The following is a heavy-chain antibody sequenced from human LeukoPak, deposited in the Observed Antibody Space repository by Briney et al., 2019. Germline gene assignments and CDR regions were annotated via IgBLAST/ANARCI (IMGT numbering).Heavy chain of an antibody. J-gene: IGHJ4*02. D-gene: IGHD6-19*01. CDR2: INTNSGGT. V-gene: IGHV1-2*02. CDR1: GYSLTAYD. CDR3: ARPYSSGWYYVY. Sequence: GASVKVSCKASGYSLTAYDMHWVRQAPGQGLEWMGWINTNSGGTHYALKFQGRVIMTRGMSINTAYMELTGLRSDDTALYYCARPYSSGWYYVYWGQGTLVTVSA.